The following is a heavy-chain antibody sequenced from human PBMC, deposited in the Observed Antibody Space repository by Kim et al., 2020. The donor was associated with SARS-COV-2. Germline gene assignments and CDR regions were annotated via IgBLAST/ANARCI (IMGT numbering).Heavy chain of an antibody. V-gene: IGHV3-9*01. CDR2: ISWNSGSI. CDR1: GFTFDDYA. D-gene: IGHD3-9*01. J-gene: IGHJ3*02. CDR3: AKDRYFDWYDAFDI. Sequence: GGSLRLSCAASGFTFDDYAMHWVRQAPGKGLEWVSVISWNSGSIGYADSVKGRFTISRDNTKNSLYLQMNSLRAEDTALYYCAKDRYFDWYDAFDIWRQGRKLAVSS.